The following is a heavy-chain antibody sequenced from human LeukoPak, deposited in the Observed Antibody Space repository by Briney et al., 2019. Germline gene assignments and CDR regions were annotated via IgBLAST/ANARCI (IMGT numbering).Heavy chain of an antibody. CDR2: IIPILGIA. J-gene: IGHJ5*02. CDR1: GGTFSSYA. V-gene: IGHV1-69*04. D-gene: IGHD3-16*01. Sequence: GASVKVSCKASGGTFSSYAISWVRQAPGQGLEWMGRIIPILGIANYAQKFQGRVTITADKSTSTAYMELSSLRSEDTAVYYCARGGSHDGNWFDPWGQGTLVTVSS. CDR3: ARGGSHDGNWFDP.